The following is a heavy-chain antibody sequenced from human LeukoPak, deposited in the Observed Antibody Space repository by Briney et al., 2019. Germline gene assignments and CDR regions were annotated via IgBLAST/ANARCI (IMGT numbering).Heavy chain of an antibody. CDR1: GYTFTSYY. CDR3: ARELGYYDSSGSDI. D-gene: IGHD3-22*01. CDR2: INPSGGST. V-gene: IGHV1-46*01. Sequence: ASVKVSCKASGYTFTSYYMHWVRQAPGQGLEWMGIINPSGGSTSYAQKFQGRVTITRNTSISTAYMELSSLRSEDTAVYYCARELGYYDSSGSDIWGQGTMVTVSS. J-gene: IGHJ3*02.